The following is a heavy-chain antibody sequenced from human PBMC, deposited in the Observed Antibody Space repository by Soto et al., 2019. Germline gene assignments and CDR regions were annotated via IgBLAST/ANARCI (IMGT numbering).Heavy chain of an antibody. CDR2: ISVSGGST. Sequence: GGSLRLSCAASGFTFSSYAMSWVRQAPGKGLEWVSAISVSGGSTYYADSVKGRFTISRDNSKNTLYLQMNSLRAEDTAVYYCAKDLGYSYGYPTGAFDIWGQGTMVTVSS. D-gene: IGHD5-18*01. V-gene: IGHV3-23*01. CDR1: GFTFSSYA. J-gene: IGHJ3*02. CDR3: AKDLGYSYGYPTGAFDI.